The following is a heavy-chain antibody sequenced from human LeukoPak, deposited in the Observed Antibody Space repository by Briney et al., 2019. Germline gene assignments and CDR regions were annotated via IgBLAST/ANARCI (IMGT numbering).Heavy chain of an antibody. CDR1: GGSTSTYY. J-gene: IGHJ4*02. D-gene: IGHD3-9*01. Sequence: PSETLSLTCTVSGGSTSTYYWSWIRQPPGKGLGWIGYIYYSGSTNYNPSLKSRVTISVDTSKNQFSLKLSSVTAADTAVYYCARFSGNFDWFFDYWGQGTLVTVSS. V-gene: IGHV4-59*01. CDR2: IYYSGST. CDR3: ARFSGNFDWFFDY.